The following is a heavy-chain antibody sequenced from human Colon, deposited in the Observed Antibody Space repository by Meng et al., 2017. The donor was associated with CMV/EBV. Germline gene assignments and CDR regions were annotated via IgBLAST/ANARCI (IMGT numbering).Heavy chain of an antibody. CDR3: ARAPDPKYKYDRSAYGGFDP. D-gene: IGHD3-22*01. V-gene: IGHV4-39*07. J-gene: IGHJ5*02. CDR1: Y. Sequence: YWGWIRQPPGKGLEWLGSISYTGNTYYNPSLKGRVTIVVDTSKNRFSLRLSSVTAADTAVYFCARAPDPKYKYDRSAYGGFDPWGQGTLVTVSS. CDR2: ISYTGNT.